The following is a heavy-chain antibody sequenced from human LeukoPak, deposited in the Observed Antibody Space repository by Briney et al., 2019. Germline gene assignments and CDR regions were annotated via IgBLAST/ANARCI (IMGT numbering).Heavy chain of an antibody. J-gene: IGHJ4*02. CDR2: ISYDGSTT. CDR3: ARVIRHFDY. D-gene: IGHD3-16*01. Sequence: GSLRLSCAASGFTFSSYWMHWVRQAPGKGLVWVSRISYDGSTTNYADSVKGRFTISRDNAKNTLYLQMNSLRAEDTAVYYCARVIRHFDYWGQGTPVTVSS. V-gene: IGHV3-74*01. CDR1: GFTFSSYW.